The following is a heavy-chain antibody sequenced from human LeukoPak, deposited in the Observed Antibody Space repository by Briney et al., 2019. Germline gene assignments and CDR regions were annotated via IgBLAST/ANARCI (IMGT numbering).Heavy chain of an antibody. CDR3: ARGDGDYGVGAFDI. CDR2: IYHSGST. CDR1: GGSISSGGYS. J-gene: IGHJ3*02. V-gene: IGHV4-30-2*01. D-gene: IGHD4-17*01. Sequence: SETLSLTCAVSGGSISSGGYSWSWIRQPPGRGLEWIGYIYHSGSTYYNPSLKSRVTISVDRSKNQFSLKLSSVTAADTAVYYCARGDGDYGVGAFDIWGQGTMVTVSS.